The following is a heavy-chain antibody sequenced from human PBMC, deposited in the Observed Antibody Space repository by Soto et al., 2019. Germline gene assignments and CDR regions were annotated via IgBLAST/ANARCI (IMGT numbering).Heavy chain of an antibody. J-gene: IGHJ6*02. CDR1: GGSISSGGYY. D-gene: IGHD3-10*01. V-gene: IGHV4-31*03. CDR2: IYYSGST. Sequence: QVQLQESGPGLVKPSQTLSLTCTVSGGSISSGGYYWSWIRQHPGKGLEWIGYIYYSGSTYYNPSLKSRVXIXVXXSKNQFSLKLSSVTAADTAVYYCASLPLLWFGDEVWGQGTTVTVSS. CDR3: ASLPLLWFGDEV.